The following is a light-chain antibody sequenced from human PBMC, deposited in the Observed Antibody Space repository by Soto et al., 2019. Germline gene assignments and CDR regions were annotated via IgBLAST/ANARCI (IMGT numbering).Light chain of an antibody. J-gene: IGLJ2*01. Sequence: QSVLTQPPSASGSPGQSVTISCTGTSSDVGGYNNYVSWYQQHPGKAPKLMIYEVSKRPSGIPDRFSGSKSGNTASLTVSGLQAEDEADYYCSSYTSDSTVVFGGGTK. CDR1: SSDVGGYNNY. CDR3: SSYTSDSTVV. CDR2: EVS. V-gene: IGLV2-8*01.